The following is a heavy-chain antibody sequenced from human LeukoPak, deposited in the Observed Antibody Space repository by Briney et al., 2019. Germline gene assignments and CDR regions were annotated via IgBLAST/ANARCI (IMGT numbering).Heavy chain of an antibody. D-gene: IGHD3-22*01. CDR1: GYSISSGYY. CDR3: AKEGSGYYPFIDY. J-gene: IGHJ4*02. CDR2: IYHSGST. V-gene: IGHV4-38-2*01. Sequence: KPSETLSLTCAVSGYSISSGYYRGWIRHPPGKGLEWIGSIYHSGSTYYNPSLKSRVTISVDTSKNQFSLKLSSVTAADTAVYYCAKEGSGYYPFIDYWGQGTLVTVSS.